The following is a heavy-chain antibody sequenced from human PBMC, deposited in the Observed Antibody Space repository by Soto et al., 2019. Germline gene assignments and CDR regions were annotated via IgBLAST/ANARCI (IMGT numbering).Heavy chain of an antibody. J-gene: IGHJ4*02. Sequence: PGESLQNSCQGSGYSFTSYWIVWVRQMPGKGLEWMGIIYPRDSDTRYSPSFQGQVTISADKSISTAYLQWSSLKASDTAMYYCASPRRDSRGYYHDYWGQGTLVTVSS. CDR1: GYSFTSYW. V-gene: IGHV5-51*01. CDR2: IYPRDSDT. CDR3: ASPRRDSRGYYHDY. D-gene: IGHD3-22*01.